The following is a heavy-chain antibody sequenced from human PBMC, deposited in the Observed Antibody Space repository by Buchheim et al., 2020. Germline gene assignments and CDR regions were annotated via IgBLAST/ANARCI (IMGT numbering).Heavy chain of an antibody. V-gene: IGHV3-30-3*01. CDR2: ISYDGSNK. Sequence: QVQLVESGGGVVQPGRSLRLSCAASGFTFSSYAMHWVRQAPGKGLEWVAVISYDGSNKYYADSVKGRFTISRDNSKNTLYLQTNSLRAEDTAVYYCARDGEEYYFDYWGQGTL. J-gene: IGHJ4*02. CDR3: ARDGEEYYFDY. CDR1: GFTFSSYA.